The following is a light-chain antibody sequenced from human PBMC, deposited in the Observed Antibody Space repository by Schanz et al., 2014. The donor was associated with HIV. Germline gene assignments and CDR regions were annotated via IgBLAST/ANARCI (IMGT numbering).Light chain of an antibody. CDR2: DVR. CDR3: CSYAGRSTFEV. V-gene: IGLV2-14*01. CDR1: SSDGGGYNY. Sequence: QSALTQPASVSGSPGQSITISCTGTSSDGGGYNYVSWYQQHPGKAPKLMIYDVRYRPSGVSNRFSGSKSDKTASLTISGLQAEDEADYYCCSYAGRSTFEVFGGGTKLTVL. J-gene: IGLJ3*02.